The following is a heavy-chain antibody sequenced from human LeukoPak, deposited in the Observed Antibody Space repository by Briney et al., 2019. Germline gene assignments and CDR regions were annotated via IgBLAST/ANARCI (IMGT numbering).Heavy chain of an antibody. CDR2: SGGGGGRT. CDR3: AKDLRIPGGG. D-gene: IGHD5/OR15-5a*01. Sequence: PGGSLRLSCAASGFIFNNYVMSWVRQGPGKGLEWVSASGGGGGRTYYADSVKGRFTISRDNSKNTLYLQMNSLRAEDTAVYYCAKDLRIPGGGWGQGTLVTVSS. V-gene: IGHV3-23*01. CDR1: GFIFNNYV. J-gene: IGHJ4*02.